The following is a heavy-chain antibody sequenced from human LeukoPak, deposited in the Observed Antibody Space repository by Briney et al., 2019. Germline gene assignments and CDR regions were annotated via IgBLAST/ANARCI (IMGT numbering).Heavy chain of an antibody. CDR1: GGSISSYY. J-gene: IGHJ4*02. CDR3: ARRVVVIRGGRPLDY. Sequence: SETLSLTCTVSGGSISSYYWSWIRQPPGKGLEWIGYIYYSGSTNYNPSLKSRVTISVDTSKNQFSLKLSSVTAADTAVYYCARRVVVIRGGRPLDYWGQGTLVTVSS. CDR2: IYYSGST. D-gene: IGHD2-21*01. V-gene: IGHV4-59*12.